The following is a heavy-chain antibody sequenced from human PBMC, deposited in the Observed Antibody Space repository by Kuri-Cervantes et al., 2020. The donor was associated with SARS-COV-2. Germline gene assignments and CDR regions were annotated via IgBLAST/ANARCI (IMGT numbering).Heavy chain of an antibody. Sequence: GESLKISCAASGFTFSSYSMNWVRQAPGKGLEWVSSISSSSSYIYYADSVKGRVTISRDNSKSTLYLQLNSLRPEDTAVYYCARSSDTAMERELDYWAQGTLATFPS. D-gene: IGHD5-18*01. CDR2: ISSSSSYI. J-gene: IGHJ4*02. CDR1: GFTFSSYS. CDR3: ARSSDTAMERELDY. V-gene: IGHV3-21*01.